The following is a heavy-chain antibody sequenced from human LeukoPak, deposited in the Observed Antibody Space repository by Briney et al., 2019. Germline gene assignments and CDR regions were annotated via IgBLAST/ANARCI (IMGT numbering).Heavy chain of an antibody. J-gene: IGHJ3*02. D-gene: IGHD3-10*01. CDR1: GGSISSSSYY. CDR2: IYYSGST. CDR3: ARDLWFGELSGAFDI. Sequence: SETLSLTCTVSGGSISSSSYYWGWIRQPPGTGLEWIGSIYYSGSTYYNPSLKSRVTISVDTSKNQFSLKLSSVTAADTAVYYCARDLWFGELSGAFDIWGQGTMVTVSS. V-gene: IGHV4-39*07.